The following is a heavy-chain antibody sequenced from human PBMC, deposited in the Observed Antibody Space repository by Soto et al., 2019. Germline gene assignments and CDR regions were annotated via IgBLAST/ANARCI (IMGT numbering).Heavy chain of an antibody. V-gene: IGHV5-51*01. J-gene: IGHJ3*02. CDR2: IFPGDSDT. CDR1: GYNFANYW. CDR3: AAGYTTGLDAFDI. Sequence: GGSLKISCKVSGYNFANYWIGWVRQMPGKGLEWMGMIFPGDSDTKNSPSLQGQITMSVDKSDSSAYLQWRSLKASDTAMYYCAAGYTTGLDAFDIWGQGTMVTVSS. D-gene: IGHD6-13*01.